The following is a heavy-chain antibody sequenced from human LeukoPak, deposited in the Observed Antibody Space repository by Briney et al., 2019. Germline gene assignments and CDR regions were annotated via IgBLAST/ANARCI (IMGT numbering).Heavy chain of an antibody. CDR3: ASRGDYAAFDI. J-gene: IGHJ3*02. V-gene: IGHV4-59*01. CDR2: LYYSGSA. Sequence: SETLSLTCAVSGGSISNKYWSWIRQPPGKGLEWIGYLYYSGSANYNPSLKSRVTMSVDTSKNQFSLKLSSVTAADTAVYYCASRGDYAAFDIWGQGTIVTVSS. D-gene: IGHD4-17*01. CDR1: GGSISNKY.